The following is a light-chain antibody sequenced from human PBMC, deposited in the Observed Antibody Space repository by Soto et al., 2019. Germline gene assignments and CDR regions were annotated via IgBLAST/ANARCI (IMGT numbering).Light chain of an antibody. J-gene: IGKJ1*01. CDR1: QTISSW. Sequence: DIQMTQSPSTLSGSVGDRVTITCRASQTISSWLAWYQQKPGKAPKLLIYNASTLKSGVPSRFSGSGSGTEFTLTISSMQPDDFATYYCQHYHSYSEAFGQGTKVEI. CDR2: NAS. V-gene: IGKV1-5*03. CDR3: QHYHSYSEA.